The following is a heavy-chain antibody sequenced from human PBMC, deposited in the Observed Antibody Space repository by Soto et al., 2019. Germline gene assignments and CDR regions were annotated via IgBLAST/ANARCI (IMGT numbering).Heavy chain of an antibody. Sequence: QVQLQESGPGLVKPSETLSLTCTVSRGSVSSANNFWTWLRQPPGKGLEWIGHISYNGRTIYNPSLTSRVTTSLDTSRNQFSLRLTSLTAADTAIYYCARAGDFRIDSWGQGTLVIVSS. D-gene: IGHD3-10*01. CDR1: RGSVSSANNF. CDR2: ISYNGRT. J-gene: IGHJ5*01. CDR3: ARAGDFRIDS. V-gene: IGHV4-61*01.